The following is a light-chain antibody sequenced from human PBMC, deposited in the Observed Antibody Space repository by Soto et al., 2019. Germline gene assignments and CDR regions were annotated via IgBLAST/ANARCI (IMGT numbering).Light chain of an antibody. J-gene: IGKJ1*01. CDR2: GAS. Sequence: ESVLTQSPGTLSLSPGERATLSCRSSQSVSSSYLAWYQQKPGQAPRLLIYGASSRATGIPDRFSGSGSGTDFTLTISSLEPEDFALYYCQQYASSPWTFGQGIKVEI. V-gene: IGKV3-20*01. CDR1: QSVSSSY. CDR3: QQYASSPWT.